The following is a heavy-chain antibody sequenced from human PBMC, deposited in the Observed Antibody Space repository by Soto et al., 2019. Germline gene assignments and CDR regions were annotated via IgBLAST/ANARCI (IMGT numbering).Heavy chain of an antibody. Sequence: SETLSLTCTVSGGSISSGGYYWSWIRQHPGKGLEWIGYIYYSGSTYYNPSLKSRVTISVDTSKNQFSLKLSSVTAADTAVYYCARDIGLSNTREFSVLRYFEWLPMYFWGKGSTVPVSS. CDR1: GGSISSGGYY. D-gene: IGHD3-9*01. J-gene: IGHJ6*04. CDR2: IYYSGST. CDR3: ARDIGLSNTREFSVLRYFEWLPMYF. V-gene: IGHV4-31*03.